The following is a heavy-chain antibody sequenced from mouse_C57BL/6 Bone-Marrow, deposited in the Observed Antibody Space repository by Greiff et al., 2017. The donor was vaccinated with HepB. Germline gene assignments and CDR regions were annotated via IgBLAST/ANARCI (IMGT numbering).Heavy chain of an antibody. D-gene: IGHD2-2*01. CDR1: GFNIKDYY. J-gene: IGHJ3*01. CDR3: AHGGLPVAY. CDR2: IDPEDGET. V-gene: IGHV14-2*01. Sequence: VQLQQSGAELVQPGASVKLSCTASGFNIKDYYMHWVKQRTEQGLEWIGRIDPEDGETKYAPKFQGKATITADTSSNTAYLQLSSLTSEDTAVYYCAHGGLPVAYWGQGTLVTVSA.